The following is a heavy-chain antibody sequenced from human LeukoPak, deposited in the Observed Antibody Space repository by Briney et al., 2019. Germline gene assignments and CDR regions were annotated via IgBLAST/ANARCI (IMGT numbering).Heavy chain of an antibody. D-gene: IGHD4-17*01. CDR2: IYYSGST. J-gene: IGHJ4*02. Sequence: SETLSLTCTVSGGSISSYYWSWIRQPPGKGLEWIGYIYYSGSTNYNPSLKSRVTISVDRSKNQFSLKLSSVTAADTAVYYCAREVATVTTRYFDYWGQGTLVTVSS. V-gene: IGHV4-59*12. CDR3: AREVATVTTRYFDY. CDR1: GGSISSYY.